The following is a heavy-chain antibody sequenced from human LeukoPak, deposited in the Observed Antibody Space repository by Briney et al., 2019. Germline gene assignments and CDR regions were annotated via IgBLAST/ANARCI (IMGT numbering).Heavy chain of an antibody. CDR3: ARDLLYYYDSSGWFDY. Sequence: ASVKVSCKASGYTFTSYYMHWVRQAPGQGLEWMGIINPSGGSTSYAQKFQGRVTMTRDTPTSTVYMELSSLRSEDTAVYYCARDLLYYYDSSGWFDYWGQGTLVTVSS. CDR1: GYTFTSYY. CDR2: INPSGGST. D-gene: IGHD3-22*01. V-gene: IGHV1-46*01. J-gene: IGHJ4*02.